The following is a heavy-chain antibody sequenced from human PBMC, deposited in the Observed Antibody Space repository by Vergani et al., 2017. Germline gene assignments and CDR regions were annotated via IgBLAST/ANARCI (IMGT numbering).Heavy chain of an antibody. V-gene: IGHV4-61*08. D-gene: IGHD4-17*01. J-gene: IGHJ6*03. CDR1: GGSISSGGYY. Sequence: QVQLQESGPGLVKPSQTLSLTCTVSGGSISSGGYYWNWIRQHPGKGLEWIGYMSYSGSTNYNPSLKSRVTISVDTSKNQFSLKLSSVTAADAAVYYCARGNGDYYYYYYMDVWGKGTTVTVSS. CDR3: ARGNGDYYYYYYMDV. CDR2: MSYSGST.